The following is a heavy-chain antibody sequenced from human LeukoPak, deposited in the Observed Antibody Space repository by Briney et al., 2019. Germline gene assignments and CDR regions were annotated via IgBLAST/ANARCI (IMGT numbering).Heavy chain of an antibody. D-gene: IGHD3-22*01. CDR2: IYPGDSDT. CDR3: ATLRSGYYYDYFDY. V-gene: IGHV5-51*01. Sequence: PGESLKISCKGSGYRFTSYWIGWVRQMSGKGLEWMGIIYPGDSDTRYNPSFQGQVSISADKSISTAYLQWSSLKASDTAMYYCATLRSGYYYDYFDYWGQGTLVTVSS. CDR1: GYRFTSYW. J-gene: IGHJ4*02.